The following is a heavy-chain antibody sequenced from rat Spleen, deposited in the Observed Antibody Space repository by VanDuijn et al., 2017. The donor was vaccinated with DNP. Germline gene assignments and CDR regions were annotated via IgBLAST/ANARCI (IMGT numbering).Heavy chain of an antibody. D-gene: IGHD1-2*01. CDR1: GYSITSNY. CDR2: INYSGST. V-gene: IGHV3-1*01. CDR3: ARSGYYSSYMGYAMDA. J-gene: IGHJ4*01. Sequence: EVQLQESGPGLVKPSQSLSLTCSVTGYSITSNYWGWVRKFPGNKMEWIGHINYSGSTTYTPSLKSRISITRDTSKNQFFLQLNSVTTEDTATYYCARSGYYSSYMGYAMDAWGQGTSVTVSS.